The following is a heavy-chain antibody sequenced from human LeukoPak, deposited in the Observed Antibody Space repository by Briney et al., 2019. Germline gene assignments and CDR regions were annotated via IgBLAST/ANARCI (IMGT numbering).Heavy chain of an antibody. V-gene: IGHV3-23*01. CDR3: TTAPLNYLEAGI. CDR1: GFTFSSYA. D-gene: IGHD1-1*01. J-gene: IGHJ4*02. Sequence: PGGSLRLSCAASGFTFSSYAMSWVRQAPGKGLEWVSAISGSGGSTYYADSVKGRFTISRDNSKNTLYPQMSSLRAEDTAVYYCTTAPLNYLEAGIWGQGTLVTVSS. CDR2: ISGSGGST.